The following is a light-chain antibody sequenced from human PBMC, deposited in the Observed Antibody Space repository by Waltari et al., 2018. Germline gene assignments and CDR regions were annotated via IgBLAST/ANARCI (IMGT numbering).Light chain of an antibody. J-gene: IGKJ3*01. V-gene: IGKV1-9*01. CDR2: SAS. CDR1: QGISSY. Sequence: IQLTQSPSSLSASVGDRVTLTCRASQGISSYLAWYQQKPGKAPKLLSYSASTLQSGVPSRISGSGSGTDSTLTISSLQPEDYATYGCQQLNSYPFTFGPGTKVDI. CDR3: QQLNSYPFT.